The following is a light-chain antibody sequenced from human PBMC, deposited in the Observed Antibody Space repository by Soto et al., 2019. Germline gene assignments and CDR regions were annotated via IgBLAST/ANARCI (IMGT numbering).Light chain of an antibody. CDR1: SSDVGSYNL. CDR3: CSYAGSGTYV. Sequence: QSALTQPASVSGSPGQSITISCTGTSSDVGSYNLVSWYQQHPGKAPKLIIYEDSKRPSGVSNRFSGSKSGNTASLTISELQAEDEADYYCCSYAGSGTYVFGTGTKVTVL. CDR2: EDS. J-gene: IGLJ1*01. V-gene: IGLV2-23*01.